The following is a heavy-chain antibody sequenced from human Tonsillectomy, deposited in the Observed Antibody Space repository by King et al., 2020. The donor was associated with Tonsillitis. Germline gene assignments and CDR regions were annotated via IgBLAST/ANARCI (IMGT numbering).Heavy chain of an antibody. CDR2: ISYDGSYK. D-gene: IGHD4/OR15-4a*01. CDR3: AKDSPYGAYYYGMDV. V-gene: IGHV3-30*18. J-gene: IGHJ6*02. CDR1: GFTFRSYG. Sequence: VQLVESGGGVVQPGRSLRLSCAASGFTFRSYGMHWVRQAPGKGLEWVAVISYDGSYKYYADSVKGRFTISRDNSKYTLYLQMNSLRAEDTAVYYCAKDSPYGAYYYGMDVWGQGTTVTVSS.